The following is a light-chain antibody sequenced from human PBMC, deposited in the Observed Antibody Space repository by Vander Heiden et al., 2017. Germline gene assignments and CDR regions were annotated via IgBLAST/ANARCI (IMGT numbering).Light chain of an antibody. Sequence: DIVMTQSPATVSVSPGERATLSCRASQSVSDTLALSYGASVRATDIPARFSGSGSGTEFTLTISSLQSEDFAVYYCQQYNNWPPYTFGQGTKLESK. CDR2: GAS. CDR1: QSVSDT. V-gene: IGKV3-15*01. J-gene: IGKJ2*01. CDR3: QQYNNWPPYT.